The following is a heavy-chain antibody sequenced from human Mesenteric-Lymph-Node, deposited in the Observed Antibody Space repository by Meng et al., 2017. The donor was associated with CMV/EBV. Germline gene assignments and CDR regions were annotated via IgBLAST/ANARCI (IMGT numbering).Heavy chain of an antibody. CDR3: ARDRGGEKPFDY. V-gene: IGHV3-23*01. J-gene: IGHJ4*02. Sequence: GESLKISCAASGFTFSSYAMGWVRQAPGKGLEWVSTLSGSAGSTYFAESMRGRFTISRDNTKNTLHLQMNGLRAEDTAVYYCARDRGGEKPFDYWGRGTLVTVSS. CDR1: GFTFSSYA. CDR2: LSGSAGST. D-gene: IGHD3-10*01.